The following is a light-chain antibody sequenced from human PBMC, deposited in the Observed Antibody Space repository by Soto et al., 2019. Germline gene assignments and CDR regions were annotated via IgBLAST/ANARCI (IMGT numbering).Light chain of an antibody. J-gene: IGLJ1*01. CDR3: CSYAGRSSV. V-gene: IGLV2-23*02. Sequence: QSVLTQPASVSGSPGQSITISCTGTSSDVGSYNVVSWYQQHPGQAPKLMIYEVTKRPSGVSNRFSGSKSGNTASLTISGLQAEDEADYYCCSYAGRSSVFGTGTKVTAL. CDR2: EVT. CDR1: SSDVGSYNV.